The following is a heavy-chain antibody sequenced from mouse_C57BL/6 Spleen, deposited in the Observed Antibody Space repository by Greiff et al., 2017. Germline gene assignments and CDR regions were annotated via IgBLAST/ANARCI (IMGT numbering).Heavy chain of an antibody. Sequence: EVKLVESGGGLMKPGGSLKLSCAASGFTFSSYTMSWVRQTPEKRLEWVATISGGGGNTYYPDSVKGRFTISRDNAKNTLYLQMSSLRSEDTALYYCARHRSNLYYFDYWGQGTTLTVSS. D-gene: IGHD2-5*01. CDR2: ISGGGGNT. J-gene: IGHJ2*01. CDR3: ARHRSNLYYFDY. V-gene: IGHV5-9*01. CDR1: GFTFSSYT.